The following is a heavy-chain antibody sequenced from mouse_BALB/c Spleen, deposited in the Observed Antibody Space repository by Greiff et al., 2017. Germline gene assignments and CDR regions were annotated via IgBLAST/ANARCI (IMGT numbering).Heavy chain of an antibody. CDR2: ISYSGST. D-gene: IGHD2-4*01. J-gene: IGHJ4*01. CDR3: ARRYDYDDAMDY. CDR1: GYSITSDYA. Sequence: EVQLQESGPGLVKPSQSLSLTCTVTGYSITSDYAWNWIRQFPGNKLEWMGYISYSGSTSYNPSLKSRISITRDTSKNQFFLQLNSVTTEDTATYYCARRYDYDDAMDYWGQGTSVTVSS. V-gene: IGHV3-2*02.